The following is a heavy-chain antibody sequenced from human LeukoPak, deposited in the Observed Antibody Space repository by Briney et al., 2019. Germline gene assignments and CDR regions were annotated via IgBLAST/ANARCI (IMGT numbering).Heavy chain of an antibody. V-gene: IGHV4-39*01. Sequence: SETLSLTCSVSGGSISSSSYYWGWIRQPPGKGLEWIGTIYYSGSTYYNPSLKSRVTISVDTSKNQFSLKLSSVTAADTAVYYCARRLSGSYDYYFDYWGRGTLVTVSS. D-gene: IGHD1-26*01. CDR2: IYYSGST. J-gene: IGHJ4*02. CDR1: GGSISSSSYY. CDR3: ARRLSGSYDYYFDY.